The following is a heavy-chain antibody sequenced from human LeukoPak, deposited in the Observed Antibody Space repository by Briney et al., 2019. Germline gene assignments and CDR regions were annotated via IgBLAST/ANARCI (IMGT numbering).Heavy chain of an antibody. D-gene: IGHD3-22*01. CDR3: AKDMDRWDYYYDSSGWDAFDI. CDR2: ISWNSGSI. V-gene: IGHV3-9*01. Sequence: PGGSLRLSCAASGFTFDDYAMHWVRQAPGKGLEWVSGISWNSGSIGYADSVKGRFTISRDNAKNSLYLQMNSLRAEDTALYYCAKDMDRWDYYYDSSGWDAFDIWGQGTMVTVSS. CDR1: GFTFDDYA. J-gene: IGHJ3*02.